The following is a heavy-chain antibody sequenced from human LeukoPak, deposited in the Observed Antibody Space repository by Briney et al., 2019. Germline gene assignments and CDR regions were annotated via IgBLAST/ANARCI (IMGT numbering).Heavy chain of an antibody. CDR3: ARASGWSDFDY. V-gene: IGHV1-46*01. D-gene: IGHD6-19*01. CDR1: GYTFTGYY. J-gene: IGHJ4*02. Sequence: ASVKVSCKASGYTFTGYYMHWVRQAPGQGLEWMGIINPSGGSTSYAQKFQGRVTVTRDTSTSTVYMELSSLRSEDTAVYYCARASGWSDFDYWGQGTLVTVSS. CDR2: INPSGGST.